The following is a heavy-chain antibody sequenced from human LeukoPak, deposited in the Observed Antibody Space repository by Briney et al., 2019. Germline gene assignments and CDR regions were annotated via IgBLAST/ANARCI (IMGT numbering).Heavy chain of an antibody. CDR3: ARVSLLSGAYNY. J-gene: IGHJ4*02. V-gene: IGHV1-2*02. Sequence: ASVNVSCKASGYTLTRYYMHWVRPAPGKGLEWMGWINPNSGGTNYAQKFQGRVTMTRDTSISTAYMELSRLRSDDTAVYYCARVSLLSGAYNYWGQGTLVTVSS. D-gene: IGHD1-26*01. CDR1: GYTLTRYY. CDR2: INPNSGGT.